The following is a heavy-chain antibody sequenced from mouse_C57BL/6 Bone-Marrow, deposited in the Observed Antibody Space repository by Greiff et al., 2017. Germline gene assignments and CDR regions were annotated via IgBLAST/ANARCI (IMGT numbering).Heavy chain of an antibody. J-gene: IGHJ4*01. D-gene: IGHD1-1*01. Sequence: QVQLQQPGAELVRPGSSVKLSCKASGYTFTSYWMDWVKQRPGQGLEWIGNIYPSDSETHYNQKFKDKATLTVDKSSSTAYMQLSSLTSEDSAVYYCAMRASYALAMDYWGQGTSVTVSS. CDR3: AMRASYALAMDY. V-gene: IGHV1-61*01. CDR2: IYPSDSET. CDR1: GYTFTSYW.